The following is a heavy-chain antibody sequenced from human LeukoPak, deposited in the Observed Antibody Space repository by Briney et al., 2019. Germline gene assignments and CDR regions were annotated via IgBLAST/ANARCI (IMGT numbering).Heavy chain of an antibody. D-gene: IGHD1-26*01. V-gene: IGHV3-7*01. Sequence: GGSLRLSCAASGLTFSAYWMSWYRQAPGKGLEWVANIKQDGSEKIYVDSVKGRFTISRDNAKNSLYLQMNSLRVEDTAVYYCARDVIVGAPGADCWGQGTLVTVSS. CDR2: IKQDGSEK. CDR3: ARDVIVGAPGADC. J-gene: IGHJ4*02. CDR1: GLTFSAYW.